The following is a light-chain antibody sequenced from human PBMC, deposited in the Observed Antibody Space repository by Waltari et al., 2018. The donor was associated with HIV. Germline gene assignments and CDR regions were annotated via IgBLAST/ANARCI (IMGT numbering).Light chain of an antibody. CDR3: QSYDSSNWV. J-gene: IGLJ3*02. CDR2: EDK. CDR1: SGSIASNY. Sequence: NFMLTQPHSVSESPGKTVTISCTRSSGSIASNYVQWYQQRPGSAPTTVIYEDKQRSSGVPNRFSGSIDTSSNSASLTISELKIEDEADYYCQSYDSSNWVFGGGTKLTVL. V-gene: IGLV6-57*04.